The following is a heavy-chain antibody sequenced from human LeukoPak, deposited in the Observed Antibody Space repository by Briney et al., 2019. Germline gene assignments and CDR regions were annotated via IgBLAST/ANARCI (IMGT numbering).Heavy chain of an antibody. CDR3: ARYYYYDSSGYHWAFDI. J-gene: IGHJ3*02. Sequence: SETLSLTCAVSGGSISSGGYSWSWIRQPPGKGLEWIGYIYHSGSTYYNPSLKSRVTISVDRSKNQFSLKLSSVTAADTAVYYCARYYYYDSSGYHWAFDIWGQGTTVTVSS. V-gene: IGHV4-30-2*01. CDR2: IYHSGST. CDR1: GGSISSGGYS. D-gene: IGHD3-22*01.